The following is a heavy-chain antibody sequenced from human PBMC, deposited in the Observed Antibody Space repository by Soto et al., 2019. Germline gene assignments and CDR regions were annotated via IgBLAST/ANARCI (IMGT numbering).Heavy chain of an antibody. CDR1: GFTFSSYG. D-gene: IGHD5-18*01. Sequence: GGSLRLSCAASGFTFSSYGIHWVRQAPGKGLEWVALISYDGTDKYYADSVKGRFTVSRDNSKNTLYLQMSSLGPEDTAVYYCVKERYAQLWLEDYGMDVWGQGTTVTVSS. CDR2: ISYDGTDK. CDR3: VKERYAQLWLEDYGMDV. J-gene: IGHJ6*02. V-gene: IGHV3-30*18.